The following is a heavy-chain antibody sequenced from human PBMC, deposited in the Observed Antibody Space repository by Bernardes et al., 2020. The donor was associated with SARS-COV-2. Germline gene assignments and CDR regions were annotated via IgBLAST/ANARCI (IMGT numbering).Heavy chain of an antibody. CDR1: AFIFDSYA. Sequence: GGSLRLSCTSSAFIFDSYAFNWVRQSPGKGLEWVSGITGSGAYTYYADSVKGRFTISRDNSKNTVFLQMDSLRTDDAAVYYCAKDLGFNCRRVAFDYWGQGTLVTVSS. J-gene: IGHJ4*02. V-gene: IGHV3-23*01. CDR2: ITGSGAYT. CDR3: AKDLGFNCRRVAFDY. D-gene: IGHD3-3*01.